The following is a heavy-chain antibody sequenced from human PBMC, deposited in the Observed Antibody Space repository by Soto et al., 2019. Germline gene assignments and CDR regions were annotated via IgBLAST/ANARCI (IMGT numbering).Heavy chain of an antibody. CDR1: GYTFTSYD. CDR2: MNPNSGNT. CDR3: ARGPIYDYIWGSYHYGEGYYFDY. D-gene: IGHD3-16*02. V-gene: IGHV1-8*01. J-gene: IGHJ4*02. Sequence: GASVKVSCKASGYTFTSYDINWVRQATGQGLEWMGWMNPNSGNTGYAQKFQGRVTMTRNTSISTAYMELSSLRSEDTAVYYCARGPIYDYIWGSYHYGEGYYFDYWGQGTLVTVSS.